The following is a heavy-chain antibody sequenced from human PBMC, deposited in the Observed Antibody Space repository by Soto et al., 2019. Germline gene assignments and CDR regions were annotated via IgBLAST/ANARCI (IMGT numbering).Heavy chain of an antibody. CDR1: GGSFSGYY. CDR3: ATAQAYYYGMDV. CDR2: INHSGST. J-gene: IGHJ6*02. Sequence: SETLCLTCAVYGGSFSGYYWSWIRQPPGKGLEWIGEINHSGSTNYNPSLKRRVTISVDTSKNQFSLKLSSVTAADTAVYYCATAQAYYYGMDVWGQGTTVTV. V-gene: IGHV4-34*01.